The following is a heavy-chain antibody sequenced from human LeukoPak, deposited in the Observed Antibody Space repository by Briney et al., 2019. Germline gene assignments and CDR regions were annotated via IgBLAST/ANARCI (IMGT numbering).Heavy chain of an antibody. D-gene: IGHD6-13*01. V-gene: IGHV4-59*08. Sequence: PSETLSLTCTVSGGSISSYYWSWIRQPPGKGLEWIGYIYYSGSTNYNPSLKSRVTISVDTSKNQFSLKLSSVTAADTAVYYCARRHSSSWYAWFDPWGQGTLVTVSS. J-gene: IGHJ5*02. CDR3: ARRHSSSWYAWFDP. CDR1: GGSISSYY. CDR2: IYYSGST.